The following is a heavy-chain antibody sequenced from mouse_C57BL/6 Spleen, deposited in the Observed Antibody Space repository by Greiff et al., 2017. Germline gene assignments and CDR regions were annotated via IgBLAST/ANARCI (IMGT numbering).Heavy chain of an antibody. D-gene: IGHD3-2*02. CDR1: GYTFTDYY. J-gene: IGHJ4*01. V-gene: IGHV1-26*01. CDR2: INPNNGGT. Sequence: VQLKQSGPELVKPGASVKISCKASGYTFTDYYMNWVKQSHGKSLEWIGDINPNNGGTSYNQKFKGKATLTVDKSSSTAYMELRSLTSEDSAVYYCAAAQEDYAMDYWGQGTSVTVSS. CDR3: AAAQEDYAMDY.